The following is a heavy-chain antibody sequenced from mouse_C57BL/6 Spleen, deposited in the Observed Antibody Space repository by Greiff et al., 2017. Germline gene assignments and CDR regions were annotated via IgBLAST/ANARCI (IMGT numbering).Heavy chain of an antibody. CDR3: ARRRAWGYFDY. V-gene: IGHV5-4*01. Sequence: EVQLQESGGGLVKPGGSLKLSCAASGFTFSSYAMSWVRQTPEKRLEWVATISDGGSYTYYPDNVKGRFTISRDNAKNNLYLQMSHLKSEDTAMYYCARRRAWGYFDYGGQGTTLTVSS. D-gene: IGHD3-3*01. J-gene: IGHJ2*01. CDR2: ISDGGSYT. CDR1: GFTFSSYA.